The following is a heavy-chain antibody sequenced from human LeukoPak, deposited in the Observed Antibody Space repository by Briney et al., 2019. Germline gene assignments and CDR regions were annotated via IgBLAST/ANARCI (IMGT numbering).Heavy chain of an antibody. J-gene: IGHJ5*02. CDR3: AKFGQEGWFDP. Sequence: PGGSLRLSCAAFGFPFSSYAMSWVRQAPGKGLEWVSGIGGSGGKTNYTDSVKGRFTISRDNSKNTLYLQMNSLRAEDTAVYYCAKFGQEGWFDPWGQGTLVTVSS. D-gene: IGHD3-16*01. CDR2: IGGSGGKT. V-gene: IGHV3-23*01. CDR1: GFPFSSYA.